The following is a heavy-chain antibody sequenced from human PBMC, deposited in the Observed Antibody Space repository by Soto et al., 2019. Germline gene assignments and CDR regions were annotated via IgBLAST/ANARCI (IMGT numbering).Heavy chain of an antibody. Sequence: EVQLLESGGGLVQPGGSLRLSCAASGFTFSDYAMTWVRQAPGKGLEWVSTPSHSGDITYYADSVKGRFTISRDNSRNTLYLKMNSLRAGDTAIYYCTKEKWATIFGVVTTFYDCWGQGTLVTVSS. V-gene: IGHV3-23*01. CDR1: GFTFSDYA. CDR2: PSHSGDIT. J-gene: IGHJ4*02. D-gene: IGHD3-3*01. CDR3: TKEKWATIFGVVTTFYDC.